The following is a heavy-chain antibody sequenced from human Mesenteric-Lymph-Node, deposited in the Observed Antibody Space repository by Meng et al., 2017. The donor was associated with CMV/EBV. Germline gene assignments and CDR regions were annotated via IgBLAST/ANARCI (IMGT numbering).Heavy chain of an antibody. J-gene: IGHJ4*02. CDR1: GYTFTGYY. Sequence: CKASGYTFTGYYLHWVRQAPGQGLEWMGRINPNSGGTNYAQKFQGRVTMTRDTSISTAYMELSRLRSDDTAVYYCARLDYYGSGSYDYWGQGTLVTVSS. CDR3: ARLDYYGSGSYDY. CDR2: INPNSGGT. D-gene: IGHD3-10*01. V-gene: IGHV1-2*06.